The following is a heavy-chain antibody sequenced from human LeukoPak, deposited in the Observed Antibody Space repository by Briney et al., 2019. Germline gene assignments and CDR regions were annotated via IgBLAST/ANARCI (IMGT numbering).Heavy chain of an antibody. Sequence: PGGSLRLSCAASGFTFSSYSMNWVRQAPGKGLEWVSYISSSSSTIYYADSVKGRFTISRDNAKNSLYLQMNSLRAEDTAVYYCASKNYFDYWGQGTLVTDSS. V-gene: IGHV3-48*01. CDR1: GFTFSSYS. CDR3: ASKNYFDY. CDR2: ISSSSSTI. J-gene: IGHJ4*02.